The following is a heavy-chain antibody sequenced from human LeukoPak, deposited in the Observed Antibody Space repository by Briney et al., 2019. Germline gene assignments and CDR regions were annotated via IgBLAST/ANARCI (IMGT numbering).Heavy chain of an antibody. CDR2: IRSKAYGGTT. Sequence: GGSLRLSCTASGFTFGDYAMSWVRQAPGKGLEWVGFIRSKAYGGTTEYAASVKGRFTISRDDSKSIAYLQMNSLKTEDTAVYYRTRGRGQWLDYFDYWGQGTLVTVSS. D-gene: IGHD6-19*01. V-gene: IGHV3-49*04. CDR3: TRGRGQWLDYFDY. J-gene: IGHJ4*02. CDR1: GFTFGDYA.